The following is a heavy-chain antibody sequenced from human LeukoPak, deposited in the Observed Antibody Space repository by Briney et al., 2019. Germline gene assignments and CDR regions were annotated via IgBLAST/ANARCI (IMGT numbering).Heavy chain of an antibody. CDR1: GFTFFYYE. Sequence: GGSLRLSCATSGFTFFYYEMNWVRQAPGKGLEWVSYIKSGDRSIYYADSVKGRFTISRDDAKNSLYLQMNGLGPEDTAIYYCARGGRCSGDNCYATLYDYWGQGTVVTVSS. CDR3: ARGGRCSGDNCYATLYDY. D-gene: IGHD2-15*01. V-gene: IGHV3-48*03. CDR2: IKSGDRSI. J-gene: IGHJ4*02.